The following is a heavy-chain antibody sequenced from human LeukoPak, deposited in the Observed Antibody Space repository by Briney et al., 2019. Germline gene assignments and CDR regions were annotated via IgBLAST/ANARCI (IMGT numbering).Heavy chain of an antibody. CDR3: AKDHRYSPPLSWSGYYMDY. CDR2: ISYDGSNK. CDR1: GFTFSSYG. J-gene: IGHJ4*02. Sequence: PGRSLRLSCAASGFTFSSYGMHWVRQSPGKGLEWVAVISYDGSNKYYADSVKGRFTISRDNSKNTLYLQMNSLRAEDTAVYYCAKDHRYSPPLSWSGYYMDYWGQGTLVTVSS. D-gene: IGHD3-3*01. V-gene: IGHV3-30*18.